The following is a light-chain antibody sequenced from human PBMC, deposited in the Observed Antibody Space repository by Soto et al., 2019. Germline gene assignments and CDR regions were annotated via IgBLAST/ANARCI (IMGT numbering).Light chain of an antibody. CDR2: AAS. CDR1: QGISSY. J-gene: IGKJ5*01. CDR3: QQLNSNPIT. V-gene: IGKV1-9*01. Sequence: IQLTQSPSSLSASVGDRVTITCRASQGISSYLAWYQQKPGQAPKIVIYAASTLQSGVPSRFSGSGSGTDFTLPISSLQPEDFATYYCQQLNSNPITFGEGTRLEIK.